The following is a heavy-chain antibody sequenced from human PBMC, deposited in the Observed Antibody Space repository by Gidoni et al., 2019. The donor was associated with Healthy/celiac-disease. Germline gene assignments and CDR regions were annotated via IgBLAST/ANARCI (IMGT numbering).Heavy chain of an antibody. CDR1: GFTFSSYG. CDR2: ISYDGSNK. CDR3: AKDNTILNWFDP. D-gene: IGHD3-3*01. Sequence: QVQLVASGGGVVQPGRSLRLSCAASGFTFSSYGMHWVRQAPGKGLEWVAVISYDGSNKYYADSVKGRFTISRDNSKNTLYLQMNSLRAEDTAVYYCAKDNTILNWFDPWGQGTLVTVSS. J-gene: IGHJ5*02. V-gene: IGHV3-30*18.